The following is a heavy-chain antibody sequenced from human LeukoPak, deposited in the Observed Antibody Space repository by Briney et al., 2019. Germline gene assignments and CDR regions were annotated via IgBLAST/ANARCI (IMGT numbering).Heavy chain of an antibody. CDR3: ARYDCGDY. Sequence: PGGTLRLSCAASGFTFSSYGMSWVRQAPGKGLEWVSAISGSGGSTYYADSVKGRFTIARDNSKNTLYLQMDSLRAEDTAVYYCARYDCGDYGSQGTLVTVSS. CDR1: GFTFSSYG. D-gene: IGHD1-20*01. V-gene: IGHV3-23*01. J-gene: IGHJ4*02. CDR2: ISGSGGST.